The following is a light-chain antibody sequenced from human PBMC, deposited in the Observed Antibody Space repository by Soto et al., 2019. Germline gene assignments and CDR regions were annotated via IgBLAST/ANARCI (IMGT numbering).Light chain of an antibody. CDR1: QSVSSY. Sequence: IGLTHSAATLSLSPLERATLSFMASQSVSSYLAWYQQKPGQAPRLLIYDTSNRATGIPARFSGSGSGTDFTLTISRLEPEDFAVYYCQQYGSSPWTFGQGTKVDIK. V-gene: IGKV3-20*01. CDR3: QQYGSSPWT. J-gene: IGKJ1*01. CDR2: DTS.